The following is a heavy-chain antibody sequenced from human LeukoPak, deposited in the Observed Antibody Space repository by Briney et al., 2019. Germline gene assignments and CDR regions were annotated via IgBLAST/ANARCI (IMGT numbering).Heavy chain of an antibody. CDR1: GFTFSSYG. Sequence: PGRSLRLSCAASGFTFSSYGMHWVRQAPGKGLEWVAVISYDGSNKYYADSVKGRFTISRDNAKNSLYLQMNSLRAEDTAVYYCARDTSGYDGDYYYAMDVWGQGTTVTVSS. CDR3: ARDTSGYDGDYYYAMDV. D-gene: IGHD5-12*01. CDR2: ISYDGSNK. J-gene: IGHJ6*02. V-gene: IGHV3-30*03.